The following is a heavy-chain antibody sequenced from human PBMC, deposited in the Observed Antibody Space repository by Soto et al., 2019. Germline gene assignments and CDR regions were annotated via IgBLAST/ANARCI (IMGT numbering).Heavy chain of an antibody. D-gene: IGHD3-16*01. V-gene: IGHV4-39*01. J-gene: IGHJ3*02. CDR2: IYYSGST. CDR3: ARRRTTYGYDAFDI. CDR1: GGSISSSSYY. Sequence: SETLSLTCTVSGGSISSSSYYWGWIRQPPGKGLEWIGSIYYSGSTYYNPSLKSRVTISVDTSKNQFSLKLSSVTAADTAVYYCARRRTTYGYDAFDIWGQGTMVTVSS.